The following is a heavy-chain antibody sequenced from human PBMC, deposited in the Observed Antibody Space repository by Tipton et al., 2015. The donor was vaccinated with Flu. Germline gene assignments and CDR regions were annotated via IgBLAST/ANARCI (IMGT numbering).Heavy chain of an antibody. V-gene: IGHV4-4*07. Sequence: TLSLTCTVSGGSISSYYWSWIRQPAGKGLEWIGRIYTSGSTNYNPSLKSRVTMSVDTSKNQFSLKLSSVTAAETAGYYCARDLWQQLDYNWFDPWGQGTLVTVSS. J-gene: IGHJ5*02. D-gene: IGHD6-13*01. CDR3: ARDLWQQLDYNWFDP. CDR2: IYTSGST. CDR1: GGSISSYY.